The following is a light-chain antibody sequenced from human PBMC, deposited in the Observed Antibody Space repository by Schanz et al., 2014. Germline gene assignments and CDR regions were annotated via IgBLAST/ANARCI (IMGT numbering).Light chain of an antibody. V-gene: IGLV2-14*03. CDR1: SSDVGYYNY. CDR2: DVS. Sequence: QCALTQPASVSGSPGQSITISCTGTSSDVGYYNYVSWYQQHPGKAPKLMIYDVSNRPSGVSNRFSGSKSGNTASLTISGLQADDEADYYCNSYTSSSTWVFGGGTKLTVL. CDR3: NSYTSSSTWV. J-gene: IGLJ3*02.